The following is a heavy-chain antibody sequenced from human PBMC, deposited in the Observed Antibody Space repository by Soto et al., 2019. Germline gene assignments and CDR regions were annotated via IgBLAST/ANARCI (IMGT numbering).Heavy chain of an antibody. V-gene: IGHV3-11*01. CDR2: ISSSGSTI. J-gene: IGHJ3*02. Sequence: QVQLVESGGGSVKPGWSLRLSCAASGFTFSDYYMSWLRQAPGKGLEWVSCISSSGSTIYYADSVKGRFTISRDNAKHSLDRQMNGLRGEDAAVYYCAREGGYSSSNDGFDIWGGGRIVAVSS. CDR1: GFTFSDYY. D-gene: IGHD6-6*01. CDR3: AREGGYSSSNDGFDI.